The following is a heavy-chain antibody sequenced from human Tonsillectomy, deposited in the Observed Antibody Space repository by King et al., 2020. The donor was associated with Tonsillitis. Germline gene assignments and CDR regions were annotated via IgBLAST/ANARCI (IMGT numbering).Heavy chain of an antibody. CDR1: GYPFTTYG. D-gene: IGHD3-10*01. CDR3: AHYHGSGSYYLAFDI. CDR2: MSAYSGNA. V-gene: IGHV1-18*01. J-gene: IGHJ3*02. Sequence: QLVQSGGEVKKPGASVKVSCKASGYPFTTYGISWVRQAPGQGLEWMGWMSAYSGNADYAQRFQGRVTMGTDTSTSTAYMELRSLRSDDTAVYYFAHYHGSGSYYLAFDIWGQGTMVIVS.